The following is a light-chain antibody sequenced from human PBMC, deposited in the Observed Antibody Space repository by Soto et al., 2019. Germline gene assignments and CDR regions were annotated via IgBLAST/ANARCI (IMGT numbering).Light chain of an antibody. CDR1: QSVFSSY. CDR3: QQYGSSPWT. Sequence: EIVLTQSPGTLSLSPVERATLSCRASQSVFSSYLAWYQKKPGQAPRLLIYGASSRATGIPDRFSGSGSGTDFTLTISSLEPEDFAVYYCQQYGSSPWTFGQGTKVDIK. V-gene: IGKV3-20*01. CDR2: GAS. J-gene: IGKJ1*01.